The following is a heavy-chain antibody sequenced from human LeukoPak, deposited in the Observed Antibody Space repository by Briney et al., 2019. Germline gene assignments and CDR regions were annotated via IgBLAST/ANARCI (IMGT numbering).Heavy chain of an antibody. J-gene: IGHJ4*02. Sequence: ASVKVSCKASGYTFTSYYMHWVRQAPGQGLEWMGIINPSGGSTSYAQKFQGRVTMTRDTSKNQFSLKLSSVTAADTAVYYCARITIFGVVIIRRGYHFDYWGQGTLVTVSS. D-gene: IGHD3-3*01. CDR2: INPSGGST. V-gene: IGHV1-46*01. CDR1: GYTFTSYY. CDR3: ARITIFGVVIIRRGYHFDY.